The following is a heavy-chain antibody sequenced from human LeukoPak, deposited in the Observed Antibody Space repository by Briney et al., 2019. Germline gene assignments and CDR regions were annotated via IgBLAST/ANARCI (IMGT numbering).Heavy chain of an antibody. J-gene: IGHJ4*02. CDR3: ARGASVYGGKKYYFDY. Sequence: ASVKVSCKASGYTFTGYYMHWVRQAPGQGLEWMGWINPNSGGTNYAQKFQGRVTMTRDTSISTAYMELSRLRSDDTAVYYCARGASVYGGKKYYFDYWGREPWSPSPQ. V-gene: IGHV1-2*02. D-gene: IGHD4-23*01. CDR2: INPNSGGT. CDR1: GYTFTGYY.